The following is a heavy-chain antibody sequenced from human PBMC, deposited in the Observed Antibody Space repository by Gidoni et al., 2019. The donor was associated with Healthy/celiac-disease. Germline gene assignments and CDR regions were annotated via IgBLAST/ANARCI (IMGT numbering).Heavy chain of an antibody. V-gene: IGHV4-39*01. CDR2: IYYSGST. J-gene: IGHJ6*04. D-gene: IGHD2-2*01. CDR1: GGSISSSSYY. CDR3: ARQGLSDYCSSTSCYLVYYGMDV. Sequence: QLQLQESGPGLVKPSETLSLTCTVSGGSISSSSYYLGWIRQPPGKGLEWIGSIYYSGSTYYNPSLKSRVTISVDTSKNQFSLKLSSVTAADTAVYYCARQGLSDYCSSTSCYLVYYGMDVWGKGTTVTVSS.